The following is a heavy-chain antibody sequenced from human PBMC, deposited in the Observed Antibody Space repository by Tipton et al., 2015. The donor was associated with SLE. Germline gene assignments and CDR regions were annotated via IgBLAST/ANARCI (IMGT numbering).Heavy chain of an antibody. J-gene: IGHJ4*02. V-gene: IGHV3-7*01. Sequence: EASGFTFSSYWMSWVRQAPGKGLEWVANIKQDGSEKYYVDSVKGRFTISRDNAKNSLYLQMNSLRAEDTAVYYCARDHDYYDSSGYYYYHYFDYWGQGTLVTVSS. D-gene: IGHD3-22*01. CDR3: ARDHDYYDSSGYYYYHYFDY. CDR2: IKQDGSEK. CDR1: GFTFSSYW.